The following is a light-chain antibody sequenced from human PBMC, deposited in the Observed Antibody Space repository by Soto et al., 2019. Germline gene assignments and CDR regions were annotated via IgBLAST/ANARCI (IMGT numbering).Light chain of an antibody. V-gene: IGKV1-39*01. CDR2: AAS. Sequence: DIQMTQSPSSLSASVGDRITITCRASQSFNNNLNWYQQKPGKAPKLLMDAASRMQSGVPSRFSGSGGGTEFTLTITSLQPEDFATYYCQQSYSTTWTFCQGTRVEVK. CDR1: QSFNNN. CDR3: QQSYSTTWT. J-gene: IGKJ1*01.